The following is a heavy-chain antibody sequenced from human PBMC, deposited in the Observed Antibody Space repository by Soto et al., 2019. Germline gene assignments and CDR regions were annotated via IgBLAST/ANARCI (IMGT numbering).Heavy chain of an antibody. J-gene: IGHJ4*02. CDR1: GYTFTSYY. CDR3: ARHLAAGDS. D-gene: IGHD6-25*01. CDR2: VNPTGGST. Sequence: QVQLVQSGAEVKKPGASVRVSCKASGYTFTSYYIHWVRQAPGQGLECMAIVNPTGGSTNYAQKFQGRITVTFDTSTSTVFTELNSLRYEDTAVYYCARHLAAGDSWGQGTLVTVSS. V-gene: IGHV1-46*03.